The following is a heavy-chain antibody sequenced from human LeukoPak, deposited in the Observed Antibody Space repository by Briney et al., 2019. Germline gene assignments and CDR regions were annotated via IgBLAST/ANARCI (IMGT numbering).Heavy chain of an antibody. D-gene: IGHD3-16*01. CDR3: AGPYTRCWSLGLRY. CDR2: TSYDGGNR. CDR1: GFTFSSYT. Sequence: PGGSLRLSCAASGFTFSSYTMNWVRQAPGKGLEWVAVTSYDGGNRYYADSVKGRFAISRDNSNNTLYLQMNNLRTEDTAVYFCAGPYTRCWSLGLRYWGQGTLVTVSS. V-gene: IGHV3-30*09. J-gene: IGHJ4*02.